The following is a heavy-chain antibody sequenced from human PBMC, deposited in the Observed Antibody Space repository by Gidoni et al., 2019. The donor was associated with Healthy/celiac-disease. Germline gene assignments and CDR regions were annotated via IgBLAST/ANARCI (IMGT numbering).Heavy chain of an antibody. Sequence: QAPGKGLEWVANIKQDGSEKYYVDSVKGRFTISRDNAKNSLYLQMNSLRAEDTAVYYCARDLSGWYGDAVFDYWGQGTLVTVSS. J-gene: IGHJ4*02. CDR2: IKQDGSEK. D-gene: IGHD6-19*01. V-gene: IGHV3-7*03. CDR3: ARDLSGWYGDAVFDY.